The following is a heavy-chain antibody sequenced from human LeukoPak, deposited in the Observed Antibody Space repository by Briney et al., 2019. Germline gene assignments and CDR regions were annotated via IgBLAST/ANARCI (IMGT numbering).Heavy chain of an antibody. D-gene: IGHD3-3*01. J-gene: IGHJ6*03. Sequence: GGSLRLSCVASGFAFSNYGMHWVRQVPGKGLEWVAVISYDGSNKYYADSVKGRFTISRDNSKNTLYLQMDSLRAEDTAVYYCARPRADFWSGYGSDYYYYYMDVWGKGTTVTVSS. CDR1: GFAFSNYG. CDR3: ARPRADFWSGYGSDYYYYYMDV. V-gene: IGHV3-30*19. CDR2: ISYDGSNK.